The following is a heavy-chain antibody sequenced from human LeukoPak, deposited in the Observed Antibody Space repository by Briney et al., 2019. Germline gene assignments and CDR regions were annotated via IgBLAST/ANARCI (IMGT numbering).Heavy chain of an antibody. V-gene: IGHV1-8*02. J-gene: IGHJ4*02. CDR3: ARGRTRKVAGLEGY. CDR1: GYTFTGYY. CDR2: MNPDSGNT. Sequence: ASVRVSCKASGYTFTGYYMHWVRQAPGQGLEWMGWMNPDSGNTGYAQKFQGRITLTRNTSTSTAYMELSSLRSEDTAVYYCARGRTRKVAGLEGYWGQGTLVTVSS. D-gene: IGHD6-19*01.